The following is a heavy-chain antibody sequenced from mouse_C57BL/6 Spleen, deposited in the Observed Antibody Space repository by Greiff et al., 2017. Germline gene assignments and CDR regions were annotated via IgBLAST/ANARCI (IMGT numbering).Heavy chain of an antibody. V-gene: IGHV1-82*01. CDR3: SRGWETY. D-gene: IGHD1-1*02. CDR1: GYSFSSSW. J-gene: IGHJ3*01. Sequence: VKLQQSGPELVKPGASVKISCKASGYSFSSSWMNWVKQRPGKGLEWIGRIYPGDGDTNYNGKFKGKATLTADKSSSTAYMQLSSLTSADSAVYFRSRGWETYWGQGTLVTVSA. CDR2: IYPGDGDT.